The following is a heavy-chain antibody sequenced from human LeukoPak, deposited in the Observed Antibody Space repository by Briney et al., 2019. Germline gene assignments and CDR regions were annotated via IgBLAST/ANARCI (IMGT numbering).Heavy chain of an antibody. V-gene: IGHV3-30*04. Sequence: GGSLRLSCAASGFTFSSYAMHWVRQAPGKGLEWVAVISYDGSNKYYADSVKGRFTISRDNSKNTLYLQMNSLRAEDTAVYYCAREGPKGWELHYFDYWGQGTLVTVSS. CDR3: AREGPKGWELHYFDY. CDR2: ISYDGSNK. J-gene: IGHJ4*02. CDR1: GFTFSSYA. D-gene: IGHD1-26*01.